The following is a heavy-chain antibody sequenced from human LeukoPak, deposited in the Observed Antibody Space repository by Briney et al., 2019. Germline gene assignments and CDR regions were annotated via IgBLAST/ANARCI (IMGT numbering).Heavy chain of an antibody. D-gene: IGHD3-16*01. CDR1: GFTFSSYG. J-gene: IGHJ3*02. CDR2: ISYDGSNK. CDR3: AKDAQWGETTFYAFDI. V-gene: IGHV3-30*18. Sequence: PGGSLRLSCAASGFTFSSYGMHWVRQAPGKGLEWVAVISYDGSNKYYADSVKGRFTISRDNSKNTLYLQMNSLRAEDTAVYYCAKDAQWGETTFYAFDIWGQGTMVTVSS.